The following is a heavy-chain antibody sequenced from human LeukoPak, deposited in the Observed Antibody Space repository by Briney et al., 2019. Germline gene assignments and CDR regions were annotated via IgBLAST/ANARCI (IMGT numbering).Heavy chain of an antibody. CDR2: ISYDGSNK. CDR1: GFTFSSYG. D-gene: IGHD3-3*01. Sequence: GGSLRLSCAASGFTFSSYGMHWVRQAPGKGLEWVAVISYDGSNKYYADSVKGRFTISRDDSKNTLYLQMNSLRAEDTAVYYCAKDLTYYDFWSGYSGGGMDVWGQGTTVTVSS. J-gene: IGHJ6*02. CDR3: AKDLTYYDFWSGYSGGGMDV. V-gene: IGHV3-30*18.